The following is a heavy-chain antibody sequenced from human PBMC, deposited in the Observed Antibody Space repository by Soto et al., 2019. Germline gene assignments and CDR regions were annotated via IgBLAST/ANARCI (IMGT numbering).Heavy chain of an antibody. D-gene: IGHD6-6*01. CDR2: ISSSSSYI. CDR3: ARVGSSGIYYYYMDV. Sequence: GGSLRLSCAASGFTFSSYSMNWVRQAPGKGLEWVSSISSSSSYIYYADSVKGRFTISRDNAKNSLYLQMNSLRAEDTAVYYCARVGSSGIYYYYMDVWGKGTTVTVSS. V-gene: IGHV3-21*01. CDR1: GFTFSSYS. J-gene: IGHJ6*03.